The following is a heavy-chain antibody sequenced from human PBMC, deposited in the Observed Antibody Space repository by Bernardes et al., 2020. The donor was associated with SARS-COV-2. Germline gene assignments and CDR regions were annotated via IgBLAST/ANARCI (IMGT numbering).Heavy chain of an antibody. Sequence: SCPTLVKPTQTLTLTCTFSGFSLSTSGVGVGWIRQPPGKALEWLALIYWNDDKRYSPSLKSRLTITKDTSKNQVVLTMTNMDPVDTATYYCAHRFRSYFDWHINWFDPWGQGTLVTVSS. CDR2: IYWNDDK. CDR3: AHRFRSYFDWHINWFDP. CDR1: GFSLSTSGVG. D-gene: IGHD3-9*01. V-gene: IGHV2-5*01. J-gene: IGHJ5*02.